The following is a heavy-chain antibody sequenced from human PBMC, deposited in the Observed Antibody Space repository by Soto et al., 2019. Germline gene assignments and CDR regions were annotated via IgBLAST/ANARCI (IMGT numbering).Heavy chain of an antibody. J-gene: IGHJ6*02. CDR2: IIPIFGTA. V-gene: IGHV1-69*01. D-gene: IGHD6-6*01. Sequence: QVQLVQSGAEVKKPGSSVKVSCKASGGTFSSYAISWVRQAPGQGLEWMGGIIPIFGTANYAQKFQGRVTITADESTSTAYMELSSLRSEDTAVYYCARGTSSSFADYYGMDVWGQGTTVTVSS. CDR1: GGTFSSYA. CDR3: ARGTSSSFADYYGMDV.